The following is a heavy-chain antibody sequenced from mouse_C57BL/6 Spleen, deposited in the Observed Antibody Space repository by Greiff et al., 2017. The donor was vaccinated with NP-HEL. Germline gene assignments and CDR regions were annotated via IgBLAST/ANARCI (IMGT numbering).Heavy chain of an antibody. V-gene: IGHV1-81*01. CDR3: ARPDYYGSSYGFAY. CDR2: IYPRSGNT. D-gene: IGHD1-1*01. J-gene: IGHJ3*01. CDR1: GYTFTSYG. Sequence: QVQLKQSGAELARPGASVKLSCKASGYTFTSYGISWVKQRTGQGLEWIGEIYPRSGNTYYNEKFKGKATLTADKSSSTAYMELRSLTSEDSAVYFCARPDYYGSSYGFAYWGQGTLVTVSA.